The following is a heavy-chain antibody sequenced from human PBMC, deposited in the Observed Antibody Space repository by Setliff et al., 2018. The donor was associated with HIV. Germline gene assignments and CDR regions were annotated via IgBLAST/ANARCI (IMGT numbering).Heavy chain of an antibody. CDR3: ARGRXYDSSGXGDYYYYXXV. V-gene: IGHV1-69*13. J-gene: IGHJ6*03. Sequence: SVKVSCKASGGTFSSYPISWVRQAPGQGLEWMGGIIPIFGTTHYAQKFQGRVTVTADASTSTAYMXXXSLRSDDTAVYYCARGRXYDSSGXGDYYYYXXVWGKGT. CDR1: GGTFSSYP. CDR2: IIPIFGTT. D-gene: IGHD3-22*01.